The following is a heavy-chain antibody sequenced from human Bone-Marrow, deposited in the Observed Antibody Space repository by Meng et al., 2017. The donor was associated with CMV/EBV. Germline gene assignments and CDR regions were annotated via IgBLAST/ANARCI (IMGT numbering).Heavy chain of an antibody. CDR1: GFTFSSYW. D-gene: IGHD2-21*01. CDR2: ISASAGGT. V-gene: IGHV3-23*01. J-gene: IGHJ4*02. CDR3: AKYSAVGERLYYFDY. Sequence: GGSLRLSCAASGFTFSSYWMHWVRQAPGKGLEWVSAISASAGGTYYADSVKGRFTISRDNAKNTLYLQMNSLRAEDTAVYYCAKYSAVGERLYYFDYWGQGTLVTVSS.